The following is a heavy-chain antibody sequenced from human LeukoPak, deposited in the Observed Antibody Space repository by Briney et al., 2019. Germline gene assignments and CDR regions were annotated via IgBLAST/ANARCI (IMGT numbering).Heavy chain of an antibody. D-gene: IGHD2-2*01. CDR1: GLTVSSNH. CDR3: AKIGSEIVVVPAAIT. V-gene: IGHV3-53*01. Sequence: GGSLRLSCAASGLTVSSNHMSWVRQAPGKGLEWVSIIYSGGGAYYADSVKGRFTISRDNAKNTLYLQMNSLRAEDTAVYYCAKIGSEIVVVPAAITWGQGTLVTVSS. CDR2: IYSGGGA. J-gene: IGHJ5*02.